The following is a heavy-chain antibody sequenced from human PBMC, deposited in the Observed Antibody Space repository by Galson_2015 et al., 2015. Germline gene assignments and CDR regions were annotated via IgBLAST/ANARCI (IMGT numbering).Heavy chain of an antibody. CDR3: ARLLGPIAVHAFDM. CDR2: IYPGDSDT. J-gene: IGHJ3*02. D-gene: IGHD6-19*01. Sequence: SGAEVKKPGESLKMSCRGSGYTFISYWIGWVRQMPGKGLEWMGIIYPGDSDTRYSPSFQGQVTISADKSISTAYLQWSSLKVSDTAMYYCARLLGPIAVHAFDMWGQGTMVTVSS. CDR1: GYTFISYW. V-gene: IGHV5-51*01.